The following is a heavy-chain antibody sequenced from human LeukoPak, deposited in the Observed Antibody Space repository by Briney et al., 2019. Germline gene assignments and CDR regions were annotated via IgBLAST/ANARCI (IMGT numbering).Heavy chain of an antibody. CDR2: IYTSGST. Sequence: SETLSLTCTVSAGSISSYYWSWIRQPAGKGLEWIRRIYTSGSTNYNPSLKSRVTMSLDTSKNQFSLKLSSVTAADTAVYYCARGVTVTTSRPRPPYYYYMDVWGKGTTFTVSS. V-gene: IGHV4-4*07. D-gene: IGHD4-11*01. J-gene: IGHJ6*03. CDR1: AGSISSYY. CDR3: ARGVTVTTSRPRPPYYYYMDV.